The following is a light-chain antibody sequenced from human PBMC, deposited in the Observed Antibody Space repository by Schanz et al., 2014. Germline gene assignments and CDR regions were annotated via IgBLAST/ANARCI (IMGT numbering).Light chain of an antibody. CDR3: HQYNSYPRT. CDR2: DAS. J-gene: IGKJ1*01. Sequence: DIQMPQSPSTLSASVGDRVTITCRASQSISSWLAWYQQKPGQAPNLLIYDASTLEGGVPLRFSGSGSGTEFTLTISSLQPDDFATYYCHQYNSYPRTFGQGTKVEIK. CDR1: QSISSW. V-gene: IGKV1-5*01.